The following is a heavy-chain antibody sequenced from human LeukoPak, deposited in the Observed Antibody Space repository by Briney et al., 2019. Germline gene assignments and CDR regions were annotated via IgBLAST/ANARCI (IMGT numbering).Heavy chain of an antibody. V-gene: IGHV1-18*01. D-gene: IGHD2-2*01. CDR2: ISAYNGNT. CDR3: ARVVVPAATNWFDP. CDR1: GYTFTSYG. J-gene: IGHJ5*02. Sequence: GASVKVSCKASGYTFTSYGISWMRQAPGQGLEWMGWISAYNGNTNYAQKFQGRVTMTTDTSTSTAYMELRSLRSDDTAVYYCARVVVPAATNWFDPWGQGTLVTVSS.